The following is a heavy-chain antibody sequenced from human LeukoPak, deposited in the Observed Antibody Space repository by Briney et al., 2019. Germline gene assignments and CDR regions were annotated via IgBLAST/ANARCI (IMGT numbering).Heavy chain of an antibody. CDR3: AREFDGSASGAGY. D-gene: IGHD1-26*01. Sequence: KSGVSLRLSCAASGFTFSIYSMNCVRQARGKGLEWVSSMRSSSGLIYYGDLVEGRFTDSRDNAKRSLYLQMNSLRADDTAVYYCAREFDGSASGAGYWGQGTLVTVSS. J-gene: IGHJ4*02. CDR1: GFTFSIYS. V-gene: IGHV3-21*01. CDR2: MRSSSGLI.